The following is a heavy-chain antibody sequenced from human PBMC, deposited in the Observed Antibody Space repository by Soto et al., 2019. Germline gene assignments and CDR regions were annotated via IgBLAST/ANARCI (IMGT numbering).Heavy chain of an antibody. CDR1: GFTVSSNY. V-gene: IGHV3-53*01. J-gene: IGHJ6*02. CDR3: AREGGPAFFYYAMDV. D-gene: IGHD3-3*02. CDR2: IYSGGST. Sequence: GGSLRLSCAASGFTVSSNYMSWVRQAPGKGLEWVSVIYSGGSTYYADSVKGRFTISRDNSKNTLYLQMSSLRAEDTAVYYCAREGGPAFFYYAMDVWGQGTTVTVSS.